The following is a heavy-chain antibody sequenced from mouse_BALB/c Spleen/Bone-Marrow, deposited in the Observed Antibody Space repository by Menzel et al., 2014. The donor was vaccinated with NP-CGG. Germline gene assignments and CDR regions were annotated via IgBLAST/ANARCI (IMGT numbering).Heavy chain of an antibody. CDR2: ILPGSNST. Sequence: QVQLKQSGAELMKPGASVKISCKATGYTFSSYWIEWVKQRPGHGLEWIGEILPGSNSTNYNEKFKGKATFTVDTSSNTAYMQLSSLTSEDSAVYYCAREDIATVVEMDYWGQGTSVTVSS. CDR1: GYTFSSYW. J-gene: IGHJ4*01. D-gene: IGHD1-1*01. CDR3: AREDIATVVEMDY. V-gene: IGHV1-9*01.